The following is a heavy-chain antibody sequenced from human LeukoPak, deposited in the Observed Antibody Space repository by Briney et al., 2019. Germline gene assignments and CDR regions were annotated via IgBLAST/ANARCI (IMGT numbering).Heavy chain of an antibody. CDR1: GGSISSGSHY. CDR3: ARLGLRWSYWYFDL. J-gene: IGHJ2*01. Sequence: SETLSLTCTVSGGSISSGSHYWSWIRQPAGKGLEWIGRIYTSGSTNYNPSLKSRVTISVDTSKNQFSLKLRSVTAADTAVYYCARLGLRWSYWYFDLWGRGTLVTVSS. CDR2: IYTSGST. D-gene: IGHD4-23*01. V-gene: IGHV4-61*02.